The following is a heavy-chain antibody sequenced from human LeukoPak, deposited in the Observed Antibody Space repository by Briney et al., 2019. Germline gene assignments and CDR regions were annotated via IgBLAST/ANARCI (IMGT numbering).Heavy chain of an antibody. V-gene: IGHV4-4*07. D-gene: IGHD3-16*01. J-gene: IGHJ3*02. Sequence: SETLSLTCTVSGGSISSYYWSWIWQPAGKGLEWIGRIYTSGSTNYNPSLKSRVTLSVDTSKNQFSLKLSSVTAADTAVCYCARGSLGHDAFDIWGQGTMVTVSS. CDR2: IYTSGST. CDR3: ARGSLGHDAFDI. CDR1: GGSISSYY.